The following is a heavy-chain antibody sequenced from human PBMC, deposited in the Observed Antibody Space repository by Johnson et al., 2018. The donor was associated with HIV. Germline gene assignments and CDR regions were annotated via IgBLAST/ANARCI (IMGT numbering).Heavy chain of an antibody. J-gene: IGHJ3*02. Sequence: QVQLVESGGGVVQPGRSLRLSCAASGFTFSSYALHWVRQAPGKGLEWVSFISYDGSNKYYADSVKGRFTISRDNSKNTLYLQMNSLRAEDTAVYYCAREMAIAAAGHDAFDIWGQGTMVTVSS. CDR2: ISYDGSNK. D-gene: IGHD6-13*01. CDR1: GFTFSSYA. CDR3: AREMAIAAAGHDAFDI. V-gene: IGHV3-30*04.